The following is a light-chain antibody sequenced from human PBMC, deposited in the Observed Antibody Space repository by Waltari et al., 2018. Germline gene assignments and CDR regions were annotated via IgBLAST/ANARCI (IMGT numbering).Light chain of an antibody. CDR3: QQYKDLPRT. J-gene: IGKJ1*01. CDR2: DAS. V-gene: IGKV1-33*01. CDR1: QDIRNY. Sequence: DIQMTQSPYSMSASVGDRVSITCQASQDIRNYLSWYQQKPGKAPKLLIYDASNLETGVPSRFSGSASGTDFTFTISSLQPEDIGTYYCQQYKDLPRTFGQGTKVEFK.